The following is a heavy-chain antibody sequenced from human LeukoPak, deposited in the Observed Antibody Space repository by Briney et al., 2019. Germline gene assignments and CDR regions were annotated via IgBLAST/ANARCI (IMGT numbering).Heavy chain of an antibody. CDR1: GGSISNYY. D-gene: IGHD2-21*02. V-gene: IGHV4-59*01. J-gene: IGHJ5*02. CDR2: FYYSGST. Sequence: PSETLSLTCTVSGGSISNYYWSWIRQPPGKGLEWIGYFYYSGSTNYNPSLKSRVTMSVDTSKNQFSLKLSSMTAADSAVYYCARGFGYCGGDCYSYNWFDPWGQGTLVTVSS. CDR3: ARGFGYCGGDCYSYNWFDP.